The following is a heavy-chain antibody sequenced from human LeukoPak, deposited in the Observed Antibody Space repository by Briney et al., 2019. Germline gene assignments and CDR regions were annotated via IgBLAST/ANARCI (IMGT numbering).Heavy chain of an antibody. J-gene: IGHJ4*02. D-gene: IGHD3-22*01. CDR2: IYYSGST. V-gene: IGHV4-39*07. Sequence: SETLSLTCTVSGGSISSSSYYWGWIRQPPGKGLQWIGSIYYSGSTYYNPSLKSRVTISVDTSKNQFSLKLSSVTAADTAVYYCARYDSDDSSGYYYYFDYWGQGTLVTVSS. CDR3: ARYDSDDSSGYYYYFDY. CDR1: GGSISSSSYY.